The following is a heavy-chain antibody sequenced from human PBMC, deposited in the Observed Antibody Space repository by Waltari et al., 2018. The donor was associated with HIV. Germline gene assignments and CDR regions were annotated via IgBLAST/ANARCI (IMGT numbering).Heavy chain of an antibody. J-gene: IGHJ4*02. V-gene: IGHV3-74*01. D-gene: IGHD3-9*01. CDR1: GFTFSSYW. Sequence: EVQLVESGGGLVQPGGSLRLSCAASGFTFSSYWMHWVRQAPGKGLVWVSRMKSDGTITTYADSVKGRFTISRDNAKNTFFLQMNSLRAEDTAIYYCARDLVVLRYFDWLSTYFDYWGQGTLVTVSS. CDR2: MKSDGTIT. CDR3: ARDLVVLRYFDWLSTYFDY.